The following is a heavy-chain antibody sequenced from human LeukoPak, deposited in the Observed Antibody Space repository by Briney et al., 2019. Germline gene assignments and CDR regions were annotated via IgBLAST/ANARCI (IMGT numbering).Heavy chain of an antibody. CDR2: IIPIFGTA. J-gene: IGHJ6*02. CDR1: GGTFSSYA. CDR3: ARDLVHCSSTSCYTPSYYYYYGMDV. D-gene: IGHD2-2*02. Sequence: SVKVSCKASGGTFSSYAISWVRQAPGQGLEWMGGIIPIFGTANYSQKFQGRVTITADESTSTAYMELSSLRSEDTAVYYCARDLVHCSSTSCYTPSYYYYYGMDVWGQGTTVTVSS. V-gene: IGHV1-69*13.